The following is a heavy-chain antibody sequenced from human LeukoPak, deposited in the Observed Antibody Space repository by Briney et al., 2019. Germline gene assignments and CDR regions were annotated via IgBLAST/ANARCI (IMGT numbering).Heavy chain of an antibody. Sequence: PSETLSLTCTVSGGSISTYYWSRIRQPPGKGLEWIGYVYYSGSTNYNPSLKSRVTISADTSKNQFSLKLSSVTAADTAVYYCARGYSSSWYPNWFDPWGQGTLVTVSS. CDR2: VYYSGST. J-gene: IGHJ5*02. D-gene: IGHD6-13*01. CDR1: GGSISTYY. V-gene: IGHV4-59*08. CDR3: ARGYSSSWYPNWFDP.